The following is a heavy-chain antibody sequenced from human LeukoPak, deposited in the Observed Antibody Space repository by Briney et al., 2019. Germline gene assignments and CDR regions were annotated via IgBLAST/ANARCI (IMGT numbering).Heavy chain of an antibody. CDR3: AKDSGSGGGYFDY. CDR2: IKQDGSEK. D-gene: IGHD6-19*01. Sequence: GGSLRLSCAASGFTFSSYWMSWVRQAPGKGLEWVANIKQDGSEKYYVDSVKGRFTISRDNAKNSLYLQMNSLRAEDTALYYCAKDSGSGGGYFDYWGQGTLVTVSS. CDR1: GFTFSSYW. V-gene: IGHV3-7*03. J-gene: IGHJ4*02.